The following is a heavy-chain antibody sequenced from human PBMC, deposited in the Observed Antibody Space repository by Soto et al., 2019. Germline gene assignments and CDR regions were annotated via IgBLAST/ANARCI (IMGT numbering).Heavy chain of an antibody. Sequence: EVQLVESGGGLVKPGGSLRLSCAASGFTFSSYSMNWVRQAPGKGLEWVSSISSSRSYIYYADSVKGRFTISRDNAKNSLYLQMNSLRADDTAVYYCARDLPRCGISWCQPEDFDYWGQGTLVTVSS. CDR3: ARDLPRCGISWCQPEDFDY. D-gene: IGHD6-13*01. V-gene: IGHV3-21*01. CDR2: ISSSRSYI. J-gene: IGHJ4*02. CDR1: GFTFSSYS.